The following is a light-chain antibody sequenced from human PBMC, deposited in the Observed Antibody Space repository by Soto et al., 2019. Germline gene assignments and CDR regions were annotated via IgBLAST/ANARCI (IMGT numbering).Light chain of an antibody. CDR2: GAS. Sequence: EIVLTQSPGTLSLSPGERATPSCRASQSVSSSYLAWYQQKPGQAPRRLIFGASSRATGIPDRFSGSGSGTDFTLTISRLEPEDFAVYYCQQYGSSPSTFGQGTKVDIK. CDR1: QSVSSSY. CDR3: QQYGSSPST. J-gene: IGKJ1*01. V-gene: IGKV3-20*01.